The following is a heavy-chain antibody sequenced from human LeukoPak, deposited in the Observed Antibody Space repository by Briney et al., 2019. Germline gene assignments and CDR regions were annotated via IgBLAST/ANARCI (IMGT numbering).Heavy chain of an antibody. J-gene: IGHJ2*01. CDR3: ARDSGGPWYFDL. V-gene: IGHV1-18*01. D-gene: IGHD1-26*01. Sequence: ASVKVSCKASGGTFSSYAISWVRQAPGQGLEWMGWISAYNGNTNYAQKLQGRVTMTTDTSTSTAYMELRSLRSDDTAVYYCARDSGGPWYFDLWGRGTLVTVSS. CDR1: GGTFSSYA. CDR2: ISAYNGNT.